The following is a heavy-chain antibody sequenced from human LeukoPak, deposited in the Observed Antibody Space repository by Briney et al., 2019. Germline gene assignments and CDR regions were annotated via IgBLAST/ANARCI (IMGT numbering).Heavy chain of an antibody. Sequence: GGSLRLSCTATGFTFSDYWMTWVRQAPGKGPEWVANIKQDGSQRYYVDSVRGRFTISRDNAKNSLFLQMNGLRAEDTAVYYCARRGGSSSRRSPIDYWGQGTLVTVSS. CDR3: ARRGGSSSRRSPIDY. D-gene: IGHD6-6*01. V-gene: IGHV3-7*01. CDR1: GFTFSDYW. J-gene: IGHJ4*02. CDR2: IKQDGSQR.